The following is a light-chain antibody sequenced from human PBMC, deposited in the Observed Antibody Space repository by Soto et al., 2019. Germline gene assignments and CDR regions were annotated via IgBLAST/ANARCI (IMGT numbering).Light chain of an antibody. Sequence: QSVLTRRRSVYGSPVKSDTISCTGTSSDVGNDNFVSWYQYHPGKTPNLMIYDVDKRPPGVPDRFSGSKSGNTASLTISWLQAEDEADYYCCSYAGSYPFVFGTGTKVTVL. J-gene: IGLJ1*01. CDR2: DVD. CDR1: SSDVGNDNF. V-gene: IGLV2-11*01. CDR3: CSYAGSYPFV.